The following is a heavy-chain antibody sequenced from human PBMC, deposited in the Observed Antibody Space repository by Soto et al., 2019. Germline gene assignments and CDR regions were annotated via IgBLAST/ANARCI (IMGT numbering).Heavy chain of an antibody. CDR2: ISSSSSYI. CDR3: ARDLVIGISGDYGMDV. Sequence: GVSLRLSWVASGFTFSSYSMNWVRQAPGKGLEWVSSISSSSSYIYYADSVKGRFTISRDNAKNSLYLQMNSLRAEDTAVYYCARDLVIGISGDYGMDVWGQGTRVPVSS. V-gene: IGHV3-21*01. J-gene: IGHJ6*02. CDR1: GFTFSSYS. D-gene: IGHD2-8*02.